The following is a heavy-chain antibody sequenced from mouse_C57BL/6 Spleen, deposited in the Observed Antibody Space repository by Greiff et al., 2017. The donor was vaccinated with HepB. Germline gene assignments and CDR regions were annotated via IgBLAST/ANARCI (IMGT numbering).Heavy chain of an antibody. CDR1: GYSITSGYY. Sequence: EESGPGLVKPSQSLSLTCSVTGYSITSGYYWNWIRQFPGNKLEWMGYISYDGSNNYNPSLKNRISITRDTSKNQFFLKLNSVTTEDTATYYCARAALYYYGSSYFDYWGQGTTLTVSS. V-gene: IGHV3-6*01. D-gene: IGHD1-1*01. CDR2: ISYDGSN. J-gene: IGHJ2*01. CDR3: ARAALYYYGSSYFDY.